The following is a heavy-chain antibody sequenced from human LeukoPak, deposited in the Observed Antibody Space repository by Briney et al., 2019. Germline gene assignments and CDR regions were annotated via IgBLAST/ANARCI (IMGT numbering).Heavy chain of an antibody. CDR2: ISGSGSTI. Sequence: PGGSLRLSGAASGFTFSDYYMSWIRQAPGKGLEWVSYISGSGSTIYYADSVKGRFTIYRDNAKNSLYLQVNSLRAEDTAVYFCARDRLGGHDASDIWGQGTTVTVSS. V-gene: IGHV3-11*01. D-gene: IGHD3-16*01. J-gene: IGHJ3*02. CDR3: ARDRLGGHDASDI. CDR1: GFTFSDYY.